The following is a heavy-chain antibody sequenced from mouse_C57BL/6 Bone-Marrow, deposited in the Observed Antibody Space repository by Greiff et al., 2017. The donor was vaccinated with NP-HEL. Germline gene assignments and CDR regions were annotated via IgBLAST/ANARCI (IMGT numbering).Heavy chain of an antibody. D-gene: IGHD1-1*01. CDR2: IDPSASST. J-gene: IGHJ3*01. CDR3: ARNAYYGRSYEFAY. CDR1: GYTFTTYW. Sequence: QVQLQQPGPELVQPGPSVPLSCTASGYTFTTYWMQWVNQRPGQGLEWLGEIDPSASSTNYNQKFTGKATLTVYTSYSTDNTQVSSLTSEDSAVYYCARNAYYGRSYEFAYWGQGTLVTVSA. V-gene: IGHV1-50*01.